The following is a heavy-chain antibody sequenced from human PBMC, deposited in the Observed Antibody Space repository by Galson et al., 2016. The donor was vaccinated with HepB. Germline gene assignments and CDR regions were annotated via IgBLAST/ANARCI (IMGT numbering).Heavy chain of an antibody. CDR2: INTESGAT. J-gene: IGHJ4*02. V-gene: IGHV1-2*02. CDR1: GYFFTDYF. Sequence: SVKVSCKASGYFFTDYFIQWVRQAPGQGLEWLGRINTESGATEYAPKFQGRVTMTRDTSTSTTHMDLSSLTSDDTASYYCARDPASTSNWEFDYWGQGTLVTVSS. D-gene: IGHD2-2*01. CDR3: ARDPASTSNWEFDY.